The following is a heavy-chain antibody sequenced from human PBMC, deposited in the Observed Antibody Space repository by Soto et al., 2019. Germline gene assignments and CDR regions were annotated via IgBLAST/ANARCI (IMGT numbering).Heavy chain of an antibody. CDR1: GGSISSGGYY. V-gene: IGHV4-31*03. CDR2: IYYSGST. Sequence: PSETLSLTCTVSGGSISSGGYYWSWIRQHPGKGLEWIGYIYYSGSTYYNPSLKSRVTISVDTSKNQFSLKLSSVTAADTAVYYCARDRTFSRSWSYFDYWGQGTLVTVSS. D-gene: IGHD6-13*01. CDR3: ARDRTFSRSWSYFDY. J-gene: IGHJ4*02.